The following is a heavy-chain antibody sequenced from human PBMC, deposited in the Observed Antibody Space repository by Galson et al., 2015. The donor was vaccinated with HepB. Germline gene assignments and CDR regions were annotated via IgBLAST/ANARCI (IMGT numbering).Heavy chain of an antibody. CDR3: ARGGHSRPFDY. D-gene: IGHD4-11*01. J-gene: IGHJ4*02. CDR1: GGTFSTYA. CDR2: IIPIFDTP. V-gene: IGHV1-69*13. Sequence: SVKVSCKASGGTFSTYAISWVRQAPGQGLEWMGAIIPIFDTPTYAPKFLGRVTITADESTTTAYMELISLRSEDTALYYCARGGHSRPFDYWGQGTLVTASS.